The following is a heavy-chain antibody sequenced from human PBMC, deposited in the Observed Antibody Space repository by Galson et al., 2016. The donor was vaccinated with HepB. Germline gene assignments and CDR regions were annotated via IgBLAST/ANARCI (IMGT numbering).Heavy chain of an antibody. CDR2: IYCTGST. D-gene: IGHD2-15*01. J-gene: IGHJ2*01. V-gene: IGHV4-39*01. Sequence: SETLSLTCAVSGGSISRTSCYWGWIRQPPGKGLEWIGTIYCTGSTYYNPSLKSRVTISVDTSNNHFSLRLSSVTAADTAVYFCARPNVLGNCGGGNCHPAYFDLWGRGTLVTVSS. CDR1: GGSISRTSCY. CDR3: ARPNVLGNCGGGNCHPAYFDL.